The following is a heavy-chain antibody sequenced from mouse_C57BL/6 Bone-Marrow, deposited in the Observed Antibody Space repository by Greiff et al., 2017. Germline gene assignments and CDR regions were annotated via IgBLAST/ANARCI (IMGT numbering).Heavy chain of an antibody. CDR2: ISSGGSYT. CDR3: ARHPLLDWVYWYFDV. J-gene: IGHJ1*03. V-gene: IGHV5-6*01. CDR1: GFTFSSYG. D-gene: IGHD4-1*01. Sequence: EVQGVESGGDLVKPGGSLKLSCAASGFTFSSYGMSWVRQTPDKRLEWVATISSGGSYTYYPDSVKGRFTISRDNAKNTLYLQMSSLKSEDTAMYDCARHPLLDWVYWYFDVWGTGTTVTVAS.